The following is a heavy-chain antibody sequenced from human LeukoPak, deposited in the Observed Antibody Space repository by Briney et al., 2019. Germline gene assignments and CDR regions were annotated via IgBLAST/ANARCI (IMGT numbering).Heavy chain of an antibody. V-gene: IGHV4-59*01. CDR3: ARWGSIAVARFDY. J-gene: IGHJ4*02. D-gene: IGHD6-6*01. CDR2: IYYTGST. Sequence: SETLSLTCTVSGGSISNYYWSWIQQPPGKGLEWIGYIYYTGSTNYNPSLTSRVNISVDTSKNQFSLNLTSVTAADTAVYYCARWGSIAVARFDYWGQGTLVTVSS. CDR1: GGSISNYY.